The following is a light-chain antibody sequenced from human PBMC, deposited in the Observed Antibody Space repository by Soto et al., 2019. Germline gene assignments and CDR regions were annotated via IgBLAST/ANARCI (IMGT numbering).Light chain of an antibody. CDR3: QQYGSSPYT. J-gene: IGKJ2*01. V-gene: IGKV3-20*01. CDR1: QSVSSSY. Sequence: EIVLTQSPGTLSLSPGERATLSCRASQSVSSSYLAWHQQKPGQAPMLLIYGASSRATGIPDRFSGSGSGTDFTLTISRLEPEDFAVYYCQQYGSSPYTFGQGTKLEIK. CDR2: GAS.